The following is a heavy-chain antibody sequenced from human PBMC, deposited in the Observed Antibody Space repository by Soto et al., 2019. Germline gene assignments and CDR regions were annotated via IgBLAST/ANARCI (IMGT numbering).Heavy chain of an antibody. CDR2: IYSDGTT. V-gene: IGHV4-4*07. CDR3: SRVGCSNSKCYTRGMDV. Sequence: SETLSLTCTVSGGSISGYYWSWVRQPAGKGLEWVGRIYSDGTTNYSPSPKSRVTMSLDTSKDQFSLHLNSVTAADMAVYYCSRVGCSNSKCYTRGMDVWGQGTTVTVSS. J-gene: IGHJ6*02. D-gene: IGHD2-2*01. CDR1: GGSISGYY.